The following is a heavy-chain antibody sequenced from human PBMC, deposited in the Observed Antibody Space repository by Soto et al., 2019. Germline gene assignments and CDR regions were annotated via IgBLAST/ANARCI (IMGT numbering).Heavy chain of an antibody. CDR1: GGSISSGDYY. D-gene: IGHD2-15*01. CDR2: IYYSGST. Sequence: PSETLSLTCTVSGGSISSGDYYWSWIRQPPGKGLEWIGYIYYSGSTYYNPSLKSRVTISVDTSKNQFSLKLSSVTAADMAVYYCARVADCSGGRCYFSVDYWGQGTLVTVSS. J-gene: IGHJ4*02. CDR3: ARVADCSGGRCYFSVDY. V-gene: IGHV4-30-4*01.